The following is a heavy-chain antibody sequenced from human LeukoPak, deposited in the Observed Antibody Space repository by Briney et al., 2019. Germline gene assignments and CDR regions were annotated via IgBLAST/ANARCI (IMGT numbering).Heavy chain of an antibody. V-gene: IGHV4-39*01. CDR3: ARHEVVVVPAAMYY. D-gene: IGHD2-2*01. Sequence: SETLSLTCTVSGGSISSSSYYWGWIRRPPGKGLEWIGSIYYSGSTYYNPSLKSRVTISVDTSKNQFSLKLSSVTAADTAVYYCARHEVVVVPAAMYYWGQGTLVTVSS. CDR2: IYYSGST. J-gene: IGHJ4*02. CDR1: GGSISSSSYY.